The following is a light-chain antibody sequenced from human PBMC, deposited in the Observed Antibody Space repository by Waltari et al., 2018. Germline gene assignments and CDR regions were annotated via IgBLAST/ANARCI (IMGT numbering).Light chain of an antibody. Sequence: QSVLTQPPPLSGAAGPRVTIPCTGSSSNMGAGYGVQGYQQFPGTAPKLLIYDNTNRPSGVPARFSGSKSGTSASLAITGLQAEDEADYYCQSYDSSLRGFYVFGTGTKVTV. CDR2: DNT. J-gene: IGLJ1*01. V-gene: IGLV1-40*01. CDR1: SSNMGAGYG. CDR3: QSYDSSLRGFYV.